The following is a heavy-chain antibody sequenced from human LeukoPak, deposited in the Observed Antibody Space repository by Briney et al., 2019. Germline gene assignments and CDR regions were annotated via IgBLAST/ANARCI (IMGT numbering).Heavy chain of an antibody. Sequence: GGSLRLSCAASGFTLSSYAMIWVRQAPGKGLEWVSAISAGGGSTYYADSVKGRFTFSRDNSKNTLYLHMNSLGAEDTAVYYCAKLPWVEAASGYYMDVWGKGTTVTVSS. CDR1: GFTLSSYA. J-gene: IGHJ6*03. CDR2: ISAGGGST. V-gene: IGHV3-23*01. D-gene: IGHD6-13*01. CDR3: AKLPWVEAASGYYMDV.